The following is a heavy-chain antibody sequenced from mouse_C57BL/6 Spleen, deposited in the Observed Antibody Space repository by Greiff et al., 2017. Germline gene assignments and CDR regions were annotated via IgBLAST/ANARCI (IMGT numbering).Heavy chain of an antibody. V-gene: IGHV3-1*01. D-gene: IGHD1-1*01. Sequence: EVKLQESGPGMVKPSQSLSLTCTVTGYSITSGYDWHWIRHFPGNKLEWMGYISYSGSTNYNPSLKSRISITHDTSKNHFFLKLNSVTTEDTATYYCAREVLRYWYFDVWGTGTTITVSS. CDR2: ISYSGST. J-gene: IGHJ1*03. CDR1: GYSITSGYD. CDR3: AREVLRYWYFDV.